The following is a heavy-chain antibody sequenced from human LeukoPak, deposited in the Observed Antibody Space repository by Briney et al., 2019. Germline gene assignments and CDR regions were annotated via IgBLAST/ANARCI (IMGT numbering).Heavy chain of an antibody. Sequence: ASVRVSCKASGCTFTGYYMHWVRQAPGQGLEWRGWINPNSGGTNYAQKFQGRVTMTRDTSISTAYMELSRLRSDDTAVYYCARSPLPRNYYDSSGYTSNFDYGGQGTLVTVSS. CDR3: ARSPLPRNYYDSSGYTSNFDY. CDR2: INPNSGGT. J-gene: IGHJ4*02. D-gene: IGHD3-22*01. CDR1: GCTFTGYY. V-gene: IGHV1-2*02.